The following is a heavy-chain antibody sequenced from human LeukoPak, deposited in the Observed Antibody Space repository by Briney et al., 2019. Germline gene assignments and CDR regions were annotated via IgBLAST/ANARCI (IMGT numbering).Heavy chain of an antibody. V-gene: IGHV1-46*01. Sequence: GASVKVSCKASGYTFTSYYMHWVRQAPGQGLEWMGIINPSGGSTSYAQKFQGRVTMTRDTSTSTVYMELSSLRSEDTAVYYCAREWLRIGYSSSWYLPHYWGQGTPVTVSS. CDR2: INPSGGST. CDR1: GYTFTSYY. J-gene: IGHJ4*02. D-gene: IGHD6-13*01. CDR3: AREWLRIGYSSSWYLPHY.